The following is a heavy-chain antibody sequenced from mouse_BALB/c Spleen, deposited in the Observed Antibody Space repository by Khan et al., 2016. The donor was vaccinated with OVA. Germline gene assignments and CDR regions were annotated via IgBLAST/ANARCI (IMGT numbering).Heavy chain of an antibody. D-gene: IGHD1-3*01. V-gene: IGHV2-9*02. CDR3: ARLEDI. CDR2: IWAGVST. CDR1: GFSLTSYG. Sequence: QVQLKESGPGLVAPSQSLSIPCTVSGFSLTSYGVHWVRQPPGQGLEWLGVIWAGVSTNYNSALMSRLSISKDNSKSQVFLNMNSLQTDDTAMYYCARLEDIWGQGTTLTVSS. J-gene: IGHJ2*01.